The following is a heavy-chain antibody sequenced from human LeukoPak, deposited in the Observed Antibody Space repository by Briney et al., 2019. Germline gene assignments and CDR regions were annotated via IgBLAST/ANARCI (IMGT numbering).Heavy chain of an antibody. V-gene: IGHV1-46*01. CDR3: AREVSWTTVTTRHYFYYYMDV. CDR2: INPTSGAT. Sequence: ASVEVSCKASGYSFTDFHVHWVRQAPGQGLEWVGIINPTSGATTYAQKFQGRVTMTGDMSTSTVYMELSGLGSEDTAVYYCAREVSWTTVTTRHYFYYYMDVWGKGTTVTVSS. CDR1: GYSFTDFH. J-gene: IGHJ6*03. D-gene: IGHD4-11*01.